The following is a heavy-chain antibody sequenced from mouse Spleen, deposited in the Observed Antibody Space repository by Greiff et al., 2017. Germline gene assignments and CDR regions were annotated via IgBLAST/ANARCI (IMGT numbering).Heavy chain of an antibody. CDR1: GYTFTSYW. J-gene: IGHJ3*01. V-gene: IGHV1-61*01. D-gene: IGHD1-1*01. Sequence: QVQLQQSGAELVRPGSSVKLSCKASGYTFTSYWMDWVKQRPGQGLEWIGNIYPSDSETHYNQKFKDKATLTVDKSSSTAYMQLSSLTSEDSAVYYCARGSSYGWFAYWGQGTLVTVSA. CDR3: ARGSSYGWFAY. CDR2: IYPSDSET.